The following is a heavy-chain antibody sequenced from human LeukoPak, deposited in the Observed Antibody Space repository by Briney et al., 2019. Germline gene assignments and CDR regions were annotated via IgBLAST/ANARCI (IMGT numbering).Heavy chain of an antibody. V-gene: IGHV6-1*01. CDR2: TYYRSQQWHS. Sequence: SQTLSLTCAISGDSVSSNGASWNWIRQSPSRGLEWLGRTYYRSQQWHSDYAPSVKGRITLNPDTSKNQFSLQLNSMTPEDTAVYYCGREPDFGVVTNWGQGTLVTVSS. D-gene: IGHD3-3*01. J-gene: IGHJ4*02. CDR1: GDSVSSNGAS. CDR3: GREPDFGVVTN.